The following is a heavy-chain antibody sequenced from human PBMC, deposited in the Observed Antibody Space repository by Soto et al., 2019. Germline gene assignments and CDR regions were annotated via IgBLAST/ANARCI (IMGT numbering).Heavy chain of an antibody. CDR1: GFTFSMYW. CDR2: INDDGSHT. CDR3: PRGPRSTSTGTGAF. D-gene: IGHD1-1*01. V-gene: IGHV3-74*01. J-gene: IGHJ4*02. Sequence: EVHLVESGGGLLQPGGSLRLSCAASGFTFSMYWMHWVRQVPGKGPEWVSRINDDGSHTNYADSVKGRFTISRDNAKNTLYLQMNDLRAEDAAVYYCPRGPRSTSTGTGAFWGQGTLVTVSS.